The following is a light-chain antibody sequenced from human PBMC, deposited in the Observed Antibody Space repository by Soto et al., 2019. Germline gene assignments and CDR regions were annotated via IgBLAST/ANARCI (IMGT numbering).Light chain of an antibody. CDR1: STDVGEYNY. V-gene: IGLV2-8*01. J-gene: IGLJ2*01. Sequence: QSALTQPPSASGSPGQSDTIPCAGTSTDVGEYNYVSWYQQHPGKVPKLIIFEVNKRPSGVPDRFSGSKSGDTASLTVSGLQAEDEADYYCSSFVGAPVIFGGGTKLTVL. CDR2: EVN. CDR3: SSFVGAPVI.